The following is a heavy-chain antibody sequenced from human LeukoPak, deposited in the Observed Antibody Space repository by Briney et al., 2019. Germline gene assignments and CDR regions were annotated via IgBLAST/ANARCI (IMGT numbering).Heavy chain of an antibody. CDR1: GFTFSSYS. CDR3: ARSGATVTKFDY. V-gene: IGHV3-21*01. Sequence: GSLRLSCAASGFTFSSYSMNWVRHAPGKGLEWVSSISSSSSYIYYADSVKGRFTISRDNAKNSLYLQMNSLRAEDTAVYYCARSGATVTKFDYWGQGTLVTVSS. D-gene: IGHD4-17*01. CDR2: ISSSSSYI. J-gene: IGHJ4*02.